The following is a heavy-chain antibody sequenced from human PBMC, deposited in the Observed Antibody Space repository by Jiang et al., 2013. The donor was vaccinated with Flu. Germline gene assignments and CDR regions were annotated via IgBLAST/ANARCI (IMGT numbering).Heavy chain of an antibody. Sequence: GAEVKKPGASVKVSCKASGYTFTSYYMHWVRQAPGQGLEWMGIINPSGGSTSYAQKFQGRVTMTRDTSTSTVYMELSSLRSEDTAVYYCARDLTLEGGSSWYRYYYGMDVWGQGTTVTVSS. CDR1: GYTFTSYY. D-gene: IGHD6-13*01. CDR2: INPSGGST. CDR3: ARDLTLEGGSSWYRYYYGMDV. J-gene: IGHJ6*02. V-gene: IGHV1-46*01.